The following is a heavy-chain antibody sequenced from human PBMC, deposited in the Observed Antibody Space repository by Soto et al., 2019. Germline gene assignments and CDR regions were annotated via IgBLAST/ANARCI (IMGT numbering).Heavy chain of an antibody. V-gene: IGHV1-46*04. CDR1: GHTFTTYY. CDR2: INPTGGNT. CDR3: ARGGVVGYGMDV. Sequence: GASVKVSCKASGHTFTTYYMNWVRQAPGQGLEWMGIINPTGGNTSYAQKLQGRVTMTGDTSTSTVYMELSSLRSDDTAVYYCARGGVVGYGMDVWGQGTTVTVSS. J-gene: IGHJ6*02. D-gene: IGHD1-26*01.